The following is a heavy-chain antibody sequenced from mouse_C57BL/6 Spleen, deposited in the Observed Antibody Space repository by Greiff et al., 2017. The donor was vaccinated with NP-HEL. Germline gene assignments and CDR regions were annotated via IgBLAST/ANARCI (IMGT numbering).Heavy chain of an antibody. CDR2: IHPSDSDT. V-gene: IGHV1-74*01. D-gene: IGHD4-1*01. CDR3: AMGIWDGYDFDY. Sequence: QVQLQQPGAELVKPGASVKVSCKASGYTFTSYWMHWVKQRPGQGLEWIGRIHPSDSDTNYNRKFKGKATLTVDKSSSTAYMQLSSLTSEDSAVYDCAMGIWDGYDFDYWGQGTTLTVSS. J-gene: IGHJ2*01. CDR1: GYTFTSYW.